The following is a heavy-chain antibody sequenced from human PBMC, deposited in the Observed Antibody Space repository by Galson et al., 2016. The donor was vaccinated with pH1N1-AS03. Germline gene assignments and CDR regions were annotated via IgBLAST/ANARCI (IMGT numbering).Heavy chain of an antibody. CDR3: AKDLHFYDSYYLDY. V-gene: IGHV3-30*18. Sequence: SLRLSCAASGFTFSIYGLHWVRQAPGKGLEWVALISYDGDYQYYTDSVRDRFTISRDNSKKTLYLHMSSLRAEDTAVYYCAKDLHFYDSYYLDYWGRGTLVIVSS. D-gene: IGHD2/OR15-2a*01. CDR2: ISYDGDYQ. CDR1: GFTFSIYG. J-gene: IGHJ4*02.